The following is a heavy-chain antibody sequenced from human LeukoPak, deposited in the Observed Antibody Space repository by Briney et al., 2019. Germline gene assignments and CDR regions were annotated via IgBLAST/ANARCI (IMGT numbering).Heavy chain of an antibody. D-gene: IGHD1-26*01. Sequence: ASVKVSCKASGYTFTSYDINWVRQATGQGLEWMGWMSPNSGNTGYAQKFQGRVTITRNTSISTAYMELSSLRSEDTAVYYCARALGAADAFDIWGQGTMVTVSS. CDR1: GYTFTSYD. V-gene: IGHV1-8*03. CDR3: ARALGAADAFDI. CDR2: MSPNSGNT. J-gene: IGHJ3*02.